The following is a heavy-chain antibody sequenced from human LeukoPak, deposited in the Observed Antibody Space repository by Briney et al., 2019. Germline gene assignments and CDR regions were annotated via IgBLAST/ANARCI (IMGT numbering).Heavy chain of an antibody. CDR1: GFTFSSYA. V-gene: IGHV3-23*01. CDR3: AKDLGYCSDGSCYRAEYFQH. J-gene: IGHJ1*01. D-gene: IGHD2-15*01. CDR2: ISGSGGST. Sequence: PGRSLRLSCAASGFTFSSYAMSWVRQAPGKGLEWVSAISGSGGSTYYADSVKGRFTISRDNSKNTLYLQMNSLRAEDTAVYYCAKDLGYCSDGSCYRAEYFQHWGQGTLVTVSS.